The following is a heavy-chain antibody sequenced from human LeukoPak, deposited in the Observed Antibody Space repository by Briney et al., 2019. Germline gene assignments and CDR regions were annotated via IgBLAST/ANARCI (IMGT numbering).Heavy chain of an antibody. D-gene: IGHD3-9*01. CDR2: ISSSSSYI. Sequence: GGSLRLSCAASGFTFSSYSMNWVRQAPGKGLEWVSSISSSSSYIYYADSVKGRFTISRDNAKNSLYLQMNSLRAEDTAVYYCARYGYFDWSPFDYWGQGTLVTVSS. CDR1: GFTFSSYS. CDR3: ARYGYFDWSPFDY. J-gene: IGHJ4*02. V-gene: IGHV3-21*01.